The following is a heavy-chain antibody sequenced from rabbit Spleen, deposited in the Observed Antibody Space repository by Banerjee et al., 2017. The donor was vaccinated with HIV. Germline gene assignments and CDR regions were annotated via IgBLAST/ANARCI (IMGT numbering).Heavy chain of an antibody. V-gene: IGHV1S45*01. D-gene: IGHD2-1*01. CDR2: ADSSGST. CDR1: GFSFSSSYW. J-gene: IGHJ4*01. Sequence: EESGGDLVKPEGSLTLTCTASGFSFSSSYWLCWVRQAPGKGLEWIACADSSGSTWYASWAKGRFTISKSSSTTVTLQMTSLTVADTATYFCARGSATMTMVITGYYLNLWGPGTLVTVS. CDR3: ARGSATMTMVITGYYLNL.